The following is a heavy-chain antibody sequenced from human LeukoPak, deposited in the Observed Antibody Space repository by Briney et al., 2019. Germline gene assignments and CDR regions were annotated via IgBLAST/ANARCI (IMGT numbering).Heavy chain of an antibody. Sequence: GASVKVSCKASGYSFTNYGLSWVRQAPGQGLEWMGWTSGYNGDTYNAQKFQGRVTMTTDTSTSTAYMELRSLRSDDTAVYYCATTDRTTVVTPTGFENWFDPWGQGTLVTVSS. CDR1: GYSFTNYG. CDR2: TSGYNGDT. CDR3: ATTDRTTVVTPTGFENWFDP. V-gene: IGHV1-18*01. J-gene: IGHJ5*02. D-gene: IGHD4-23*01.